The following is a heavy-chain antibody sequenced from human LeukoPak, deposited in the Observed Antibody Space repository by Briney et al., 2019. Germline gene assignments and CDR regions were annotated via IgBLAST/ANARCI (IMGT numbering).Heavy chain of an antibody. J-gene: IGHJ4*02. V-gene: IGHV3-66*01. Sequence: PGGSLRLSCAASGFTVSSNYMSWVRQAPGKGLEWVSVIYSGGSTYYADSVKGRFTISRDNSKNTLYLQMNSLRAEDTAVYYCARGGYSSGWYGLLGYWGQGTLVTVSS. D-gene: IGHD6-19*01. CDR3: ARGGYSSGWYGLLGY. CDR2: IYSGGST. CDR1: GFTVSSNY.